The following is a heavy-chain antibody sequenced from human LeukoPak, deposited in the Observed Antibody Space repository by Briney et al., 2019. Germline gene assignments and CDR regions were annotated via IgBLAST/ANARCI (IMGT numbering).Heavy chain of an antibody. D-gene: IGHD3-10*01. V-gene: IGHV3-23*01. J-gene: IGHJ6*03. CDR1: GFTFSSYA. CDR2: ISGSGGST. CDR3: AKGSAGIRSSYYYMDV. Sequence: GGSLRLSCAASGFTFSSYAMSWVRQAPGKGLEWVSAISGSGGSTYYADSVKGRFTISRDNSKNTLYLQMNSLRAEDTAVYYCAKGSAGIRSSYYYMDVWGKGTTVTVSS.